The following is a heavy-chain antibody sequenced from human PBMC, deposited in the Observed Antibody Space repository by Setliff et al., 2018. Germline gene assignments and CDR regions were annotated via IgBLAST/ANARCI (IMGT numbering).Heavy chain of an antibody. CDR1: GDSFSDYY. CDR2: INHRGST. D-gene: IGHD1-1*01. V-gene: IGHV4-34*01. Sequence: PSETLSLTCAVYGDSFSDYYWSWIRQPPGKGLEWIEEINHRGSTNYNPSLKSRVAISVDTSKNQFSLRLSSVTAADTAVYYCARANKKLDYYYYYYMDVWGKGTTVTVS. CDR3: ARANKKLDYYYYYYMDV. J-gene: IGHJ6*03.